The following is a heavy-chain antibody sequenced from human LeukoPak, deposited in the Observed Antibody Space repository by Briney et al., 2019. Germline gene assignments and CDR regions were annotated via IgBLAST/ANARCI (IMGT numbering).Heavy chain of an antibody. CDR3: ARHDLGRMSIYGVADTFDY. V-gene: IGHV4-39*01. J-gene: IGHJ4*02. Sequence: SETLSLTCTVSGGSISSSSYYWGWIRQPPGKGLEWIGSIYYSGSTYYNPSLKSRVTISVDTSKNQFSLKLSSVTAADTAVYYCARHDLGRMSIYGVADTFDYWGQGTLVTVSS. D-gene: IGHD3-3*01. CDR1: GGSISSSSYY. CDR2: IYYSGST.